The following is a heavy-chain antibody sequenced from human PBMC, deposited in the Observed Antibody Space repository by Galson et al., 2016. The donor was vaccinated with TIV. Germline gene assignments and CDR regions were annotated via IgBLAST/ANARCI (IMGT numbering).Heavy chain of an antibody. V-gene: IGHV1-69*13. CDR1: GGTFISYP. Sequence: SVKVSCKASGGTFISYPISWVRQAPGQGLEWMGGIIPIFGTPNYAQKFQDRLTITADESTKTAYMELSSLKSEDTAVYYCARPGLLQNYDNNDYYYDYYYYGLDVWGQGTTVTVSS. CDR2: IIPIFGTP. CDR3: ARPGLLQNYDNNDYYYDYYYYGLDV. D-gene: IGHD3-22*01. J-gene: IGHJ6*02.